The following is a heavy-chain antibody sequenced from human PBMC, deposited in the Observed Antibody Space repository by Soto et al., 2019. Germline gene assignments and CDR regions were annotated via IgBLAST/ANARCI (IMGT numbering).Heavy chain of an antibody. CDR2: LSASSDNT. CDR3: AHPRGYGVFDAYDI. CDR1: GFSFSIYA. V-gene: IGHV3-23*01. J-gene: IGHJ3*02. D-gene: IGHD4-17*01. Sequence: GGSLRLSCVASGFSFSIYAMSWVRQAPGKGLEWVSALSASSDNTYYAASVKGRFTISRDNSMNALYLQMNSLRIEDTAVYYCAHPRGYGVFDAYDIWGQGTMVTVSS.